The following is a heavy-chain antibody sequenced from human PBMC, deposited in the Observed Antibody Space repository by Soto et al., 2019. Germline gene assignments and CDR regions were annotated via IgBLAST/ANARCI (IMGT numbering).Heavy chain of an antibody. CDR1: GFTFSSYD. V-gene: IGHV3-13*01. CDR3: ARARGRSSYYPYDAFDI. Sequence: GGSLRLSCVASGFTFSSYDMHWVRQTTGKGLEWVSAIGTTGDTYYPGSVKGRFTISRENAKNSLYLQMNSLRAEDTAVYYCARARGRSSYYPYDAFDIWGQGTMVTVSS. J-gene: IGHJ3*02. D-gene: IGHD5-18*01. CDR2: IGTTGDT.